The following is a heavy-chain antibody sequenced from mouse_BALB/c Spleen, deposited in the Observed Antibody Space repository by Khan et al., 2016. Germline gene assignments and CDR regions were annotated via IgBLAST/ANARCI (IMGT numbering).Heavy chain of an antibody. V-gene: IGHV1-7*01. CDR3: ARCMYFDY. Sequence: VELQQSGAELAKPGASVKMSCKASGYTFTSYWMHWVKQRPGQGLEWIGYINPSTGYTEYNQKFKDKATLTADKSSSTAYMQLSSLTSEDTADYYCARCMYFDYWGQGTTLTVSS. CDR2: INPSTGYT. J-gene: IGHJ2*01. CDR1: GYTFTSYW. D-gene: IGHD2-10*02.